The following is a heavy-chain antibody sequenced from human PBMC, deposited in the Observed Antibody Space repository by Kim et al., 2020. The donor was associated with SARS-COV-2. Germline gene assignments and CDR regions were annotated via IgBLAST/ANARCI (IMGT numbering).Heavy chain of an antibody. CDR1: GYSFTSYW. V-gene: IGHV5-51*01. CDR2: IYPGESDT. D-gene: IGHD1-20*01. J-gene: IGHJ4*02. CDR3: ATEQYNWTAGGFDN. Sequence: GESLKISCRGSGYSFTSYWIGWVRQVPGKGLEGMGSIYPGESDTRYSPSFQGQVTTSADKSISTAYLQWSSLKASDTAMYYCATEQYNWTAGGFDNWGQGTLVTVSS.